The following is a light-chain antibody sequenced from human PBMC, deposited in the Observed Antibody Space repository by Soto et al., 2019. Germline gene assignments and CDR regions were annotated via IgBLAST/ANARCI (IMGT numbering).Light chain of an antibody. J-gene: IGKJ1*01. CDR3: QQYGSSPWT. CDR1: QSVSSSY. Sequence: EIALTQSPGTLSLSPGERATLSCRASQSVSSSYLAWYQQKPGQAPRLLIYDASTRATGIPDRISGSGSGTDFTLTISRLEPEDFAVYYCQQYGSSPWTFGQGTRVEIK. CDR2: DAS. V-gene: IGKV3-20*01.